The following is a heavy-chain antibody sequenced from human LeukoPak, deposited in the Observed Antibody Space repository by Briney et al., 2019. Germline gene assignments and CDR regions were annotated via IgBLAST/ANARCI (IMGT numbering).Heavy chain of an antibody. J-gene: IGHJ4*02. V-gene: IGHV3-23*01. CDR1: GFTFGSYA. D-gene: IGHD3-10*01. Sequence: GSLRLSCAASGFTFGSYAMSWVRQAPGKGLEWVSAISGSGGSTYYADSVKGRFTISRDNSKNTLYLQMNSLRAEDTAVYYCAKGSITMVRGVIKVWYFDYWGQGTLVTVSS. CDR3: AKGSITMVRGVIKVWYFDY. CDR2: ISGSGGST.